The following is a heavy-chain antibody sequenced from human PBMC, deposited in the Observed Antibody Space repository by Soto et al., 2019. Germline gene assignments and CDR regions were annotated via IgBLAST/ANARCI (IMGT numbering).Heavy chain of an antibody. CDR2: ISISSSDR. CDR3: VRGMNPLF. CDR1: GFTLRTYT. Sequence: GGSLRLSCAASGFTLRTYTMNWVRQAPGKGLEWVSSISISSSDRYYADSVRGRFTTSRDNAKNALYLQMNSLRADDTAVYFCVRGMNPLFGGQGTLVTVS. J-gene: IGHJ4*01. V-gene: IGHV3-21*06.